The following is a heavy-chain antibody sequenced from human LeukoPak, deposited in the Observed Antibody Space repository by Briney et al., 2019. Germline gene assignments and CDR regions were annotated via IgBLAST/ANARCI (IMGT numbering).Heavy chain of an antibody. Sequence: PGVSLRLSCAASGFTFSNAWMSWVRQAPGKGREWVGRIKCITDGGTTEYAATVRGRFSISRDESTNKLDLQMNSRNTEDIAVCYCTTGKPDYWGQGTPVTVSS. J-gene: IGHJ4*02. CDR1: GFTFSNAW. CDR2: IKCITDGGTT. V-gene: IGHV3-15*01. CDR3: TTGKPDY.